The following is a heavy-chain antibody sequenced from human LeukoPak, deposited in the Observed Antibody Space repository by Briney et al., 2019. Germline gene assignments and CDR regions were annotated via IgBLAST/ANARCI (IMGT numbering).Heavy chain of an antibody. CDR3: ARGGITIFGVVIPDAFDI. J-gene: IGHJ3*02. Sequence: SETLSLTCAVSGGSISSSNWWSWVRQPPGKGLEWIGEIYHSGSTNYNPSLKSRVTISVDKSKNQFSLKLSSVTAADTAVYYCARGGITIFGVVIPDAFDIWGQGTMVTVSS. CDR2: IYHSGST. V-gene: IGHV4-4*02. D-gene: IGHD3-3*01. CDR1: GGSISSSNW.